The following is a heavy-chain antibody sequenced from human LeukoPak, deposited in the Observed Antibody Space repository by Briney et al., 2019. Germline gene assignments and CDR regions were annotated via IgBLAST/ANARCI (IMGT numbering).Heavy chain of an antibody. CDR3: ARTPYSSSWGYWYFDL. D-gene: IGHD6-13*01. Sequence: SVKVSCKASGGTFSSYAISWVRQAPGRGLEWMGGIIPIFGTANYAQKFQGRVTITADESTSTAYMELSSLRSEDTAVYYCARTPYSSSWGYWYFDLWGRGTLVTVSS. CDR2: IIPIFGTA. CDR1: GGTFSSYA. V-gene: IGHV1-69*13. J-gene: IGHJ2*01.